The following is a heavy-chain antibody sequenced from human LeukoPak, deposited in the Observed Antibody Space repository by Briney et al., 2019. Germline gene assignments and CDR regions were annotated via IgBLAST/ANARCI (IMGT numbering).Heavy chain of an antibody. CDR2: IIPIFGTA. CDR1: GGTFSSYG. J-gene: IGHJ4*02. CDR3: ARGGDYYDSSGYYHRGDRFDY. Sequence: SVKASCKASGGTFSSYGLNWVRQAPGQGLEWMGGIIPIFGTANYTQKFQGRVTITTDESTSTAYMELSSPRSEDTAVYYCARGGDYYDSSGYYHRGDRFDYWGQGTLVTVSS. D-gene: IGHD3-22*01. V-gene: IGHV1-69*05.